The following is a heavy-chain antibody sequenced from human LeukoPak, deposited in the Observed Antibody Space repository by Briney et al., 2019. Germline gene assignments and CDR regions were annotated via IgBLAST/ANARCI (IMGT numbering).Heavy chain of an antibody. CDR3: AGQTYSNSWAFDP. CDR1: GFTFSTYP. Sequence: PGGSLGLSCAASGFTFSTYPMHWVRQAPGKGLEYVSAISSNGGSTFYANSVKGRFTISRDNSKNTLYLQMGSLRPEDMAVYYCAGQTYSNSWAFDPWGQGTLVAVSS. V-gene: IGHV3-64*01. CDR2: ISSNGGST. J-gene: IGHJ5*02. D-gene: IGHD6-13*01.